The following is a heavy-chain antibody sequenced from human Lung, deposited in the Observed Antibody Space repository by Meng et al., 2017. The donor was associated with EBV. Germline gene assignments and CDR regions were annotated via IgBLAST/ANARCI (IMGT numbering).Heavy chain of an antibody. CDR3: ARVTLWFGELEY. CDR2: INKSGSP. D-gene: IGHD3-10*01. J-gene: IGHJ4*02. CDR1: DGSIRDYY. V-gene: IGHV4-34*01. Sequence: LRKWREVLLPPSETLSLSNTVDDGSIRDYYSSWMRPPPGKGVELSGEINKSGSPNYNPSLKSRVTISVDTSKNQYSLEMSSVTAADTAVYYCARVTLWFGELEYWGQGTLVTVSS.